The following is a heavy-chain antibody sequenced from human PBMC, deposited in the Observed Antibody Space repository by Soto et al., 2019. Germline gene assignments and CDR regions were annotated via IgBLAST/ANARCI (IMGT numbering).Heavy chain of an antibody. J-gene: IGHJ3*02. D-gene: IGHD1-26*01. CDR2: ISNSGYDT. CDR1: GFTFSSLV. CDR3: AKDGLWDPDAFEM. Sequence: EVQLLESGGDLVQPGGSLRLSCAASGFTFSSLVMSWVRQAPGKGLTWVSSISNSGYDTKYADSVKGRFTISRDNFKSMVYLQMNSLRAEDTAIYYCAKDGLWDPDAFEMWGQGTMVTVSS. V-gene: IGHV3-23*01.